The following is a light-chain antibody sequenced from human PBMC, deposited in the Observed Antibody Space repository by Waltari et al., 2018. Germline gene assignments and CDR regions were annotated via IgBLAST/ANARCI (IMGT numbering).Light chain of an antibody. J-gene: IGKJ4*01. CDR1: QSLLHFNGYNY. CDR2: LGS. Sequence: DIVVTQSPLSLPVTPGEPAPISCRPSQSLLHFNGYNYLDWYLQKPGQSPQLLIYLGSNRASGVPDRFSGSGSGTDFTLKISRVEAEDVGVYYCMQALQTPLTFGGGTKVEIK. V-gene: IGKV2-28*01. CDR3: MQALQTPLT.